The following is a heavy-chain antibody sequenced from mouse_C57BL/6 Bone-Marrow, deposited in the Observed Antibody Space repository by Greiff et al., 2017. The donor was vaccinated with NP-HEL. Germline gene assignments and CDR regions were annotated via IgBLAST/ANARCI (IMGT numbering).Heavy chain of an antibody. V-gene: IGHV5-17*01. CDR1: GFTFSDYG. D-gene: IGHD1-1*01. Sequence: EVMLVESGGGLVKPGGSLKLSCAASGFTFSDYGMHWVRQAPEKGLEWVAYISSGSSTIYYADTVKGRFTISRDNAKNTLFLQMTSLRSEDTAMYYCAREITTVVNYAMDYWGQGTSVTVSS. CDR2: ISSGSSTI. CDR3: AREITTVVNYAMDY. J-gene: IGHJ4*01.